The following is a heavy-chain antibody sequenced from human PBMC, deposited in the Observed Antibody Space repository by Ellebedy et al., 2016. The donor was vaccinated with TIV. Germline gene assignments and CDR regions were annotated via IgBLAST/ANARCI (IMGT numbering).Heavy chain of an antibody. CDR1: GGSISSHY. Sequence: MPSETLSLTCTVSGGSISSHYWFWIRQPPEKGLEWIAYVFHSGTTNNNPSLQSRVTMSLDTSNNQLSLKLRSVTAADTAVYYCARERTIGSGCAFDIWGQGTMVTVSS. CDR2: VFHSGTT. V-gene: IGHV4-59*11. J-gene: IGHJ3*02. D-gene: IGHD6-19*01. CDR3: ARERTIGSGCAFDI.